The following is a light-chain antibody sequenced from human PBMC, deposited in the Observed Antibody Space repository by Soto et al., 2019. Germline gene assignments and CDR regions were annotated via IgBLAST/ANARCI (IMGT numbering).Light chain of an antibody. CDR3: DQYGNSPPWT. CDR1: QSISSNY. CDR2: GAS. Sequence: EIVLTQSPGTLCLSLGERATVSSRATQSISSNYLAWFQQKPGQAPRLLIYGASIRATGIPDRFSGTGSGADFSLTISRLEPEDFAVYYCDQYGNSPPWTFGQGTKVEIK. V-gene: IGKV3-20*01. J-gene: IGKJ1*01.